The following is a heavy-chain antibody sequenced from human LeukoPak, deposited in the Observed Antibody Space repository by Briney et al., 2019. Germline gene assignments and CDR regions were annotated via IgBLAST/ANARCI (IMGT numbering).Heavy chain of an antibody. CDR1: GGSISGYY. D-gene: IGHD6-13*01. V-gene: IGHV4-4*07. CDR3: ARGTNSWVNGWFDP. Sequence: SETLSLTCTVSGGSISGYYWSWIRQPAGKELEWIGRIFSSGSTAYNPSLKSRVTIPLDTSKNIFSLNLGSVTAAGTAFYYCARGTNSWVNGWFDPWGRGTLVTVSS. J-gene: IGHJ5*02. CDR2: IFSSGST.